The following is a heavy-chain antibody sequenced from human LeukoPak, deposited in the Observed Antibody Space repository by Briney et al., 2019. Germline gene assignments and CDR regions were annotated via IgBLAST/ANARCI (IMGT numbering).Heavy chain of an antibody. V-gene: IGHV3-23*01. CDR2: ISSSGHDA. J-gene: IGHJ1*01. Sequence: PGGSLRLSCAASGFSFSDYTMVWVRQAPRKGLEWVSGISSSGHDANFDADSVKGRFTVSRDNSKKTLYLQMNFLRVKDTDLYYCAKDGLSYDTSTHIYHVDHWGQGTLVTVSS. CDR1: GFSFSDYT. D-gene: IGHD3-22*01. CDR3: AKDGLSYDTSTHIYHVDH.